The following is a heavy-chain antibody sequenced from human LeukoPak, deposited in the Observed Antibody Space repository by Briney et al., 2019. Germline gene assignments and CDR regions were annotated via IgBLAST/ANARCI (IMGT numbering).Heavy chain of an antibody. CDR1: GYTFTSYY. Sequence: GASVKVSCKASGYTFTSYYMHWVRQAPGQGLEWMGIINPSGGSTSYAQKFQGRVTMTRDTSTNTVYMELSSLRSEDTAVYYCATGGRDILTGYSNWFDPWGQGTLVTVSS. CDR3: ATGGRDILTGYSNWFDP. J-gene: IGHJ5*02. CDR2: INPSGGST. D-gene: IGHD3-9*01. V-gene: IGHV1-46*01.